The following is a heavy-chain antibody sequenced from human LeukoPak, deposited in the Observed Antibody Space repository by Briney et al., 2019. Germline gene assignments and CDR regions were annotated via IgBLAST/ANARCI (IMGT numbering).Heavy chain of an antibody. V-gene: IGHV3-33*01. J-gene: IGHJ4*02. CDR1: GFIFSNYG. Sequence: PGGSLRLSCAASGFIFSNYGMHWVRQAPGKGLEWVAVIWYDGSNKYYADSVKGRFTISRDNSKNTLYLQMSSLRAEDTAVYYCLRWESQIAGDYWGQGTLVTVSS. CDR3: LRWESQIAGDY. CDR2: IWYDGSNK. D-gene: IGHD1-26*01.